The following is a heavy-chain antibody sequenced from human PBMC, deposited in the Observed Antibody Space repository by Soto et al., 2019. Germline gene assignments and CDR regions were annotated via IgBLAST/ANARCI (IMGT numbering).Heavy chain of an antibody. J-gene: IGHJ5*02. V-gene: IGHV2-26*01. CDR3: ARIDVAVAVIGINWFDP. Sequence: YGPTLVNPTETLTLTCTCSGFSLSNARMGVSWIRQPPGKALEWLAHIFSNDEKSYSTSLKSRLTISKDTSKSQVVLTMTNMDPVDTATYYCARIDVAVAVIGINWFDPWGQGTLVTVSS. CDR2: IFSNDEK. CDR1: GFSLSNARMG. D-gene: IGHD6-19*01.